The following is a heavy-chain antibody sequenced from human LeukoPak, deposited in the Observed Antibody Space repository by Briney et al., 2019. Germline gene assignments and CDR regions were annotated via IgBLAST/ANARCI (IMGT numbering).Heavy chain of an antibody. V-gene: IGHV1-69*04. D-gene: IGHD6-13*01. CDR3: ARVGPSGSSSYPFDY. J-gene: IGHJ4*02. Sequence: WASVKVSCKASGGTFSSYAISWVRQAPGQGLEWMGRIIPILGIANYAQKFQGRVTITADKSTSTAHMELSSLRSEDTAVYFCARVGPSGSSSYPFDYWGQGTLVTASS. CDR1: GGTFSSYA. CDR2: IIPILGIA.